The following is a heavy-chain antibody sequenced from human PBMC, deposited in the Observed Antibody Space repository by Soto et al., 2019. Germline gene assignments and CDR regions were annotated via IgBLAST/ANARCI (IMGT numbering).Heavy chain of an antibody. Sequence: EVELLESGGDLMQPGGSLRLSCAASGFTFSSYDINWVRQAPGKGLEWVSAIGIYAKTYYAGSVKGRLNISRDDTTSTVYLQLNSLRVDDTAVYYCAKESTVGSPGDYFESWGQGTLVNVSS. CDR1: GFTFSSYD. J-gene: IGHJ4*02. CDR3: AKESTVGSPGDYFES. V-gene: IGHV3-23*01. D-gene: IGHD1-26*01. CDR2: IGIYAKT.